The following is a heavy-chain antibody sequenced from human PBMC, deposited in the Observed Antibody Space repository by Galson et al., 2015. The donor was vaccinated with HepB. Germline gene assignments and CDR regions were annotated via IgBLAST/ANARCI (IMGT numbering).Heavy chain of an antibody. Sequence: ETLSLTCTVSGGSISSSSYYWGWIRQPPGKGLEWIGSIYYSGSTYYNPSLKSRVTISVDTSKNQFSLKLSSVTAADTAVYYCAILPYCSGGSCYSKNDAFDIWGQGTMVTVSS. V-gene: IGHV4-39*01. J-gene: IGHJ3*02. CDR3: AILPYCSGGSCYSKNDAFDI. CDR1: GGSISSSSYY. D-gene: IGHD2-15*01. CDR2: IYYSGST.